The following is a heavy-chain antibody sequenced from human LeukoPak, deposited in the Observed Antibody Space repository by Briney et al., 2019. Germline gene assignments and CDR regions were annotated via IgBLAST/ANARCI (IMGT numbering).Heavy chain of an antibody. Sequence: GGSLRLSCAASGFTFSNYWMHWVRQAPGKGLVWVARINSVGSITTYTDSVKGRFTISRDNAKNSLYLQMSNLRAEDTAVYFCARGGGLDVWGQGATVTVSS. CDR3: ARGGGLDV. D-gene: IGHD3-16*01. CDR1: GFTFSNYW. V-gene: IGHV3-74*03. J-gene: IGHJ6*02. CDR2: INSVGSIT.